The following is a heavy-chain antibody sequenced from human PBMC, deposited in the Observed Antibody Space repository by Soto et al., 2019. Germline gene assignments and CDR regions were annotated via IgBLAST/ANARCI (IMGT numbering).Heavy chain of an antibody. D-gene: IGHD3-10*01. Sequence: ASVMVSCKASGYTFTSYGISWVGQAPGQGLEWMGWISAYNGNTNYAQKLQGRVTMTTDTSTSTAYMQLRSLRSDDTAVYYGARIPKGHGSGDYSYGMYVWG. V-gene: IGHV1-18*04. CDR3: ARIPKGHGSGDYSYGMYV. J-gene: IGHJ6*02. CDR2: ISAYNGNT. CDR1: GYTFTSYG.